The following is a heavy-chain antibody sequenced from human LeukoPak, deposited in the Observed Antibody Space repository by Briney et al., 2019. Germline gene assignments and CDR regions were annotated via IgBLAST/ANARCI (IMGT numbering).Heavy chain of an antibody. V-gene: IGHV3-30*01. CDR2: ISYDGSNK. Sequence: GGSLRLSCAASGFTFSSYAMHWVRQAPGKGLEWVAAISYDGSNKYYADSVKGRFTISRDNSKNTLYLQMNSLRAEDTAVYYCARDSGKIRVGATMMFDYWGQGTLVTVSS. CDR3: ARDSGKIRVGATMMFDY. CDR1: GFTFSSYA. D-gene: IGHD1-26*01. J-gene: IGHJ4*02.